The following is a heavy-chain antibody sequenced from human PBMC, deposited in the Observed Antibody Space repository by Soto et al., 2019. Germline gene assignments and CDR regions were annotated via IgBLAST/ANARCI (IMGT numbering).Heavy chain of an antibody. J-gene: IGHJ4*02. CDR2: IYTSGST. CDR1: GGSISNYY. V-gene: IGHV4-4*07. D-gene: IGHD5-12*01. CDR3: ARERREEIHDGYDIDY. Sequence: SETLSLTCTVSGGSISNYYWSWIRQPAGKAPEWIGRIYTSGSTDYNPSLRSRVTISIDTSKNQFSLKVTSMTAADTAVYYCARERREEIHDGYDIDYWGQGALVTVSS.